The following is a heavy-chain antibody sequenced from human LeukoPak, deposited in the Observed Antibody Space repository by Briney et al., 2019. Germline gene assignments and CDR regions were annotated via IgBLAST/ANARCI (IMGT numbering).Heavy chain of an antibody. CDR1: GFTFSNDA. J-gene: IGHJ4*02. V-gene: IGHV3-23*01. CDR3: AKWGDYDILTGYYDSDY. CDR2: IVGSGGST. D-gene: IGHD3-9*01. Sequence: GASLRVSCAASGFTFSNDAMSCVRQAPGKGLEWVSAIVGSGGSTYYADSVKGRFTISRDNPKNTLYLQMNSLRAEDTAVYYCAKWGDYDILTGYYDSDYWGQGTLVTGSS.